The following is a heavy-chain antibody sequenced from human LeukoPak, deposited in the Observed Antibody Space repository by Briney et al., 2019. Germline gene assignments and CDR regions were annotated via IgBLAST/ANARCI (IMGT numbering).Heavy chain of an antibody. V-gene: IGHV1-18*01. CDR3: AKDSPRDDYVRGSYRYSRRGLDI. J-gene: IGHJ3*02. CDR2: ISAYNGKT. CDR1: GYEFSSYG. Sequence: ASVNVSCKASGYEFSSYGISWVRQAPGPGLEWMGWISAYNGKTKYAEKFQGRLTMTTETSTSTAYMELRSLTSADTAVYYCAKDSPRDDYVRGSYRYSRRGLDIWGQGTLVTASS. D-gene: IGHD3-16*02.